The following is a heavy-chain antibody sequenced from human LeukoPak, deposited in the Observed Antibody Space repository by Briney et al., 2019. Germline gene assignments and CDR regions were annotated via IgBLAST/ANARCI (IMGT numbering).Heavy chain of an antibody. CDR1: GYTFTSYD. V-gene: IGHV1-18*01. Sequence: GASVKVSCKASGYTFTSYDINWVRQATGQGLEWMGWISAYNGNTNYAQNVQGRVTVTRDTSTSTAYMELRSLRSDDTAVYFCVRDLPGAAVEGTTRGMDVWGQGTTVTVSS. J-gene: IGHJ6*02. CDR3: VRDLPGAAVEGTTRGMDV. D-gene: IGHD6-19*01. CDR2: ISAYNGNT.